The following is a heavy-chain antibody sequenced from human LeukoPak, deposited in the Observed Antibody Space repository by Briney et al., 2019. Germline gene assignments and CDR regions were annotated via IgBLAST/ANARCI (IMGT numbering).Heavy chain of an antibody. V-gene: IGHV6-1*01. CDR1: GDTVSSNSAA. J-gene: IGHJ3*02. CDR3: ARAIVQNYYCDSSGYYSDAVDI. D-gene: IGHD3-22*01. CDR2: TYYRSKWYN. Sequence: SQTLSLTCAISGDTVSSNSAAWNWIRQSPSRGLEWLGRTYYRSKWYNDYAVSVKTRITINPDTSKKQFTLRLNAVTADDTAGYYCARAIVQNYYCDSSGYYSDAVDIWGQAIMVTVSS.